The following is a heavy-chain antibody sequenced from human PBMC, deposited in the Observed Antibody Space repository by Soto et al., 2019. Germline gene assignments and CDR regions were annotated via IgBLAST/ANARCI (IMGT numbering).Heavy chain of an antibody. D-gene: IGHD6-19*01. J-gene: IGHJ6*02. CDR3: ARQGADSSGWYGGSGMDV. CDR1: GYSFTSYW. CDR2: IDPSDSYT. Sequence: PGESLKISCKGSGYSFTSYWISWVRQMPGKGLEWMGRIDPSDSYTNYSPSFQGHVTISADKSISTAYLQWSSLKASDTAMYYCARQGADSSGWYGGSGMDVWGQGTTVTVSS. V-gene: IGHV5-10-1*01.